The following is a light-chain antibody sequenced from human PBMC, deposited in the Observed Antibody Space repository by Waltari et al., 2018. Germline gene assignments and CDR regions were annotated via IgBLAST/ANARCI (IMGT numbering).Light chain of an antibody. V-gene: IGLV2-23*01. CDR2: EGT. Sequence: QSALTQPASVSGSPGQSITISCTGSTSDVGGYNLVSRYRQFPNKAPQLIIYEGTRRPSGVSSRFSASKSGNTASLTISGLQAEDEALYFCSSYARSDNSVLFGGGTQLSVL. J-gene: IGLJ2*01. CDR1: TSDVGGYNL. CDR3: SSYARSDNSVL.